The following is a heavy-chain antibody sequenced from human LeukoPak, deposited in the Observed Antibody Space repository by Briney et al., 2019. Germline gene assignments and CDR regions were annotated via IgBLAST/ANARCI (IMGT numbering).Heavy chain of an antibody. CDR2: INHSGST. J-gene: IGHJ4*02. CDR1: GGSFSGYY. V-gene: IGHV4-34*01. Sequence: SSETLSLTSAVYGGSFSGYYWSWIRHPPGKGLEWMGEINHSGSTKYNPSLKSRGTISVDTSKNQFSLKLSSVTAADTAVYYCARRGRGMVRGGLFLNYWGQGTLVTVSS. CDR3: ARRGRGMVRGGLFLNY. D-gene: IGHD3-10*01.